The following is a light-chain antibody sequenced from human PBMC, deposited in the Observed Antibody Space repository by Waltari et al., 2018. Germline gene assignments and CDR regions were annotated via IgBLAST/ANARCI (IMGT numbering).Light chain of an antibody. CDR1: QSLLYSAGKTY. Sequence: DIVMTQTPLSLSVTPGQPASMSCKSSQSLLYSAGKTYLYWYVQKTGQSPQLLIYEVSSRFSGVPDRFSGSGSGTNFTLKISRVEAEDVGVYYCVQGKDFPGTFGQGTKVEIK. CDR3: VQGKDFPGT. J-gene: IGKJ1*01. CDR2: EVS. V-gene: IGKV2-29*01.